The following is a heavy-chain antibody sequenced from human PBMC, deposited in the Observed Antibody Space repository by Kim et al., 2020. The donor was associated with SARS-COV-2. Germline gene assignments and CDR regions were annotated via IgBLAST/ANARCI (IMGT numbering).Heavy chain of an antibody. CDR1: GASFSGQY. V-gene: IGHV4-34*01. CDR2: IHPTGPS. CDR3: ARGQESAKVAY. Sequence: SETLSLTCTVFGASFSGQYWHWIRQSPGKGLEWIGEIHPTGPSNYNPSLKNRVAISLDTPKNQFSLMLTSLTAADAAVYLCARGQESAKVAYWGQGTLVTVSS. D-gene: IGHD5-18*01. J-gene: IGHJ4*02.